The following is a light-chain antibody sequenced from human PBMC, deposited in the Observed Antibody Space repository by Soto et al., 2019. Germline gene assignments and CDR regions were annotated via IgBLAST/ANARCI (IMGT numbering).Light chain of an antibody. CDR1: QSVSKWY. CDR3: QQYVMPPFT. J-gene: IGKJ2*01. V-gene: IGKV3-20*01. CDR2: GAS. Sequence: EIVFPQLPATCSWSPGERATLSCRAGQSVSKWYVAWYQVKPGQAPRLVIYGASSRATGIPDRFSGGGSGTEFTLSISRLEPEDFAVYYCQQYVMPPFTFGRGTKVDIK.